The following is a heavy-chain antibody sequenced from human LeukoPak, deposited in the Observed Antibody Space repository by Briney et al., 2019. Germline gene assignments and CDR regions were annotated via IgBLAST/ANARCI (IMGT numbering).Heavy chain of an antibody. J-gene: IGHJ5*02. CDR1: GGFITSYY. V-gene: IGHV4-59*01. CDR2: IYYNGNT. CDR3: GRDHWFDP. Sequence: SETLSLTCTVSGGFITSYYWGWIRQPPGKGLEWIGHIYYNGNTYYIPSLESRVTISVDTSKNQFSLRLSSVTAADTAVYYCGRDHWFDPWGQGTLVTVSS.